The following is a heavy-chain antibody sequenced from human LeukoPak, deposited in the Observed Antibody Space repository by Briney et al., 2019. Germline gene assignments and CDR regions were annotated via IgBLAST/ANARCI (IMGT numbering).Heavy chain of an antibody. CDR2: ISSSSSYI. CDR3: VKGISSWYPGAD. J-gene: IGHJ4*02. Sequence: GGSLRLSCAASGFTFSSYSMNWVRQAPGKGLERVSSISSSSSYIYYADSVKGRFTISRDNAKNSLFLQMNSLRVEDTALYYCVKGISSWYPGADWGQGALVTVSS. D-gene: IGHD6-13*01. V-gene: IGHV3-21*04. CDR1: GFTFSSYS.